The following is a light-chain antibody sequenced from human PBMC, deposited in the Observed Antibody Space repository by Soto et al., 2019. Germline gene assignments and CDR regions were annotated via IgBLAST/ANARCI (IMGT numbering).Light chain of an antibody. V-gene: IGKV1-39*01. J-gene: IGKJ3*01. Sequence: DIQMTQSPSSLSASAGDRVTITCRESQSISSYLNWYQQKPGKAPKLLIYAASNLESGVPSKFSGVGSGTDFTLTISGLQPDDFATYFCQQSSMAPFTFGPGTKVEIK. CDR2: AAS. CDR3: QQSSMAPFT. CDR1: QSISSY.